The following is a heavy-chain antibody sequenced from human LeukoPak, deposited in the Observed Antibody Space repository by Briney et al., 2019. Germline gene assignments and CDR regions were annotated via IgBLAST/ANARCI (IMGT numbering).Heavy chain of an antibody. J-gene: IGHJ6*02. D-gene: IGHD1-26*01. V-gene: IGHV1-69*13. CDR3: IRGAASGSYYGFDV. CDR1: GGTFSSYA. CDR2: IIPIFGTA. Sequence: ASVKVSCKASGGTFSSYAISWVRQAPGQGLEWMGGIIPIFGTANYAQKFQGRVTITADESTSTAYMELSSLRSEDTAVYYCIRGAASGSYYGFDVWGQGATVTVSS.